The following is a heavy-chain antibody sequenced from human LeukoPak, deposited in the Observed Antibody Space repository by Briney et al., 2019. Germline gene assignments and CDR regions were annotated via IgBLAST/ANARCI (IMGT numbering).Heavy chain of an antibody. CDR1: GGSISSGDYY. D-gene: IGHD4-11*01. CDR2: IYYSGST. CDR3: ARDPSPYSKRDLSVY. J-gene: IGHJ4*02. V-gene: IGHV4-30-4*08. Sequence: SSETLSLTCTVSGGSISSGDYYWSWIRQPPGKGLEWIGYIYYSGSTYYNPSLKSRATISVDTSKNQFSLKLSSVTAADTAVYYCARDPSPYSKRDLSVYWGQGTLVTVSS.